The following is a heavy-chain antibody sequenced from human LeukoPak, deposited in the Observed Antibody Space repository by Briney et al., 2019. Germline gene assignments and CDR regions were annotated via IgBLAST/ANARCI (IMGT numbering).Heavy chain of an antibody. V-gene: IGHV3-43*01. CDR1: GFTFDRFT. CDR3: AKDPYDILTGYILRLDY. D-gene: IGHD3-9*01. J-gene: IGHJ4*02. CDR2: INRRGHT. Sequence: GGSLRLSCAASGFTFDRFTIHWVRQTPGKGLEWVSLINRRGHTFYADSVKGRFTISRDNAKNSLYLQMNSLRAEDTAVYYCAKDPYDILTGYILRLDYWGQGTLVTVSS.